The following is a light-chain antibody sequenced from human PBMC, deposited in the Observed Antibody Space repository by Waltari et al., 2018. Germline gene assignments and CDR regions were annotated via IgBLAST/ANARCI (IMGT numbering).Light chain of an antibody. Sequence: DIQMTQSPSTLSASVGDRVTITCRASHSLNNWLAWYQRKPGKAPKLLIYKSSNLEIGVPSRFSGSGSGTEFTLTITSLQPDDFATYYCQHYNSYSPSWTFGQGTRVEVK. CDR1: HSLNNW. V-gene: IGKV1-5*03. J-gene: IGKJ1*01. CDR3: QHYNSYSPSWT. CDR2: KSS.